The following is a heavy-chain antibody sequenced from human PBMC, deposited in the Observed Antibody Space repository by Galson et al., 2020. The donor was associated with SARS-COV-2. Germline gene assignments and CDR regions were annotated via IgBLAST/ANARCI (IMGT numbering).Heavy chain of an antibody. J-gene: IGHJ6*02. Sequence: SETLSLTCAVYGGSFSGYYWTWIRQPPGKGLEWIGEINHSGSSNYNPSPKSRVTMSVDTSKNQSSLKLSSVTAAATGVNYFEKRNELVWFGQLLLSNDNYGMDVWGQGTTVTVSS. V-gene: IGHV4-34*01. CDR1: GGSFSGYY. CDR3: EKRNELVWFGQLLLSNDNYGMDV. CDR2: INHSGSS. D-gene: IGHD3-10*01.